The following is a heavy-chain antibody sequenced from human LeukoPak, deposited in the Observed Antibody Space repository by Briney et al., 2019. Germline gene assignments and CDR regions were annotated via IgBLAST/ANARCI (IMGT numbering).Heavy chain of an antibody. Sequence: GGSLRLSCAVSGFTFSTYWMHWFRQPPGKGLVWVSRINSDGSRTNYADSVKGRFTISRDNAKNTLYLQMNSLRAEDTAVYYCERGASGWYGADYWGQGTLVTVSS. V-gene: IGHV3-74*01. CDR2: INSDGSRT. J-gene: IGHJ4*02. CDR1: GFTFSTYW. CDR3: ERGASGWYGADY. D-gene: IGHD6-19*01.